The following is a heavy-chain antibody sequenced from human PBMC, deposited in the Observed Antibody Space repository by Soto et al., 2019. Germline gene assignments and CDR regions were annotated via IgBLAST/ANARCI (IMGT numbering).Heavy chain of an antibody. CDR3: AREGCSSNSCGFDY. CDR1: GGTFSSYA. Sequence: ASVKVSCKASGGTFSSYAISWVRQAPGQGLEWMGGIIPIFGTANYAQKFQGRVTITADESTSTAYMELSSLRSEDTAVYYCAREGCSSNSCGFDYWGQGTLVTVSS. V-gene: IGHV1-69*13. D-gene: IGHD2-2*01. J-gene: IGHJ4*02. CDR2: IIPIFGTA.